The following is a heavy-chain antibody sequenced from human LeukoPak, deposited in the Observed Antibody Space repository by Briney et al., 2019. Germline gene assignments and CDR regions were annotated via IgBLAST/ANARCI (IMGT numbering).Heavy chain of an antibody. CDR2: ICGRDDRT. Sequence: GGSLRLSCAASGFTFAGHTMTWLRQAPGKGLEWGSIICGRDDRTYYADSVEGRFTISRDNSKNILYLQMSSLRAEDTAVYYCAKDPNPFYDFWSGYKWGQGTLVTVPS. CDR3: AKDPNPFYDFWSGYK. CDR1: GFTFAGHT. D-gene: IGHD3-3*01. J-gene: IGHJ4*02. V-gene: IGHV3-23*01.